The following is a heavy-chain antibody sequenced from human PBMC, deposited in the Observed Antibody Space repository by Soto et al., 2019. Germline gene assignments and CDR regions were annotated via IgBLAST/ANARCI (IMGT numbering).Heavy chain of an antibody. J-gene: IGHJ6*02. CDR3: ARDRGSSGMDV. V-gene: IGHV4-31*03. Sequence: QVQLQESGPGLVKPSQTLSLTCTVSGDSISVGYYWSWIRQHPGKGLEWIGYVSPSGTTYYNPSLKSRVSISTDTSKNQFSLEVSSVTAADPAVYYCARDRGSSGMDVWGQGTTVTVSS. CDR1: GDSISVGYY. CDR2: VSPSGTT.